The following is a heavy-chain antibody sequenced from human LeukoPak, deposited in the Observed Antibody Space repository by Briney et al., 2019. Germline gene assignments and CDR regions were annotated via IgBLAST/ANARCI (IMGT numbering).Heavy chain of an antibody. CDR3: ARHPYRARYFDL. D-gene: IGHD3-16*02. CDR1: GFTFSNFW. CDR2: IKYDGREK. Sequence: GGSLRLSCAASGFTFSNFWMNWVRQAPGKGLEWVANIKYDGREKWCVDSVKGRFTISRDNAKNSLFLQMDSLRAEDTAVYYCARHPYRARYFDLWGRGTLVTVSS. V-gene: IGHV3-7*01. J-gene: IGHJ2*01.